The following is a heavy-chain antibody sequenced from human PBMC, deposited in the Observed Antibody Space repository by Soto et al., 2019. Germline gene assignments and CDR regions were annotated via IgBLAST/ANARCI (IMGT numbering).Heavy chain of an antibody. CDR1: GYSFTSYW. Sequence: PGESLKISCKGSGYSFTSYWIGWVRQMPGKGLEWMGIIYPGDSDTRYSPSFKGQVTISADKSISTAYLQWSSLKASDTSMYYCARLQGPAEVRGARRKNYYYYMDVWGKGTTVTVSS. V-gene: IGHV5-51*01. D-gene: IGHD3-10*01. J-gene: IGHJ6*03. CDR3: ARLQGPAEVRGARRKNYYYYMDV. CDR2: IYPGDSDT.